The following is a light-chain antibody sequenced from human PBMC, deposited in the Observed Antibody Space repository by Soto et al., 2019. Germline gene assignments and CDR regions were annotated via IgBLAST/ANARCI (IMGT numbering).Light chain of an antibody. CDR2: GTS. CDR1: QDISRY. V-gene: IGKV1-9*01. J-gene: IGKJ3*01. Sequence: IQLTQSPSSLSASIGDRVTITCRASQDISRYLAWYQQTAGKAPKLLIYGTSTLQSGVPSRFSGIGSGTDFTLIISSLQPEDFATYYCQQLNSSPFTFGPGTKVDI. CDR3: QQLNSSPFT.